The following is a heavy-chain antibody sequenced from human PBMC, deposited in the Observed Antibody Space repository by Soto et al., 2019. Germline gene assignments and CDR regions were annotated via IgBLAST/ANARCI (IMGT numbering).Heavy chain of an antibody. J-gene: IGHJ6*01. D-gene: IGHD3-3*01. Sequence: LRLSCAASGVTGSSNYMSWVRQAPGNGLERVSVIYSGGSTYYADSVKGRFTISRDNSKNTLYLQMNSLGAEDTAVYNCARDAAYELWCGRRPAFFYSYGMDAWRQGTTVTASS. CDR2: IYSGGST. CDR3: ARDAAYELWCGRRPAFFYSYGMDA. CDR1: GVTGSSNY. V-gene: IGHV3-66*01.